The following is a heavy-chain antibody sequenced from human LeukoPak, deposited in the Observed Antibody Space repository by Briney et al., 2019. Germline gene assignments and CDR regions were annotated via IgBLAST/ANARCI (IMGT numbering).Heavy chain of an antibody. CDR1: GGSISSHY. Sequence: SETLSLTCTVSGGSISSHYWSWIRQPPGKGLEWIGYIYYSGSTNCNPSLKSRVTISVDTSKNQFSLKLSSVTAADTAVYYCARDGIAAATKEDYYYYMDVWGKGTTVTVSS. D-gene: IGHD6-13*01. CDR3: ARDGIAAATKEDYYYYMDV. V-gene: IGHV4-59*11. J-gene: IGHJ6*03. CDR2: IYYSGST.